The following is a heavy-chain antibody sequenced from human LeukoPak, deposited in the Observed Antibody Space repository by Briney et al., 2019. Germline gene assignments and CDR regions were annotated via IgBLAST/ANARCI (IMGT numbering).Heavy chain of an antibody. Sequence: GGSLRLSCAASGFTFSSYSMNWVRQAPGKGLEWASSISSSSSYIYYADSVKGRFTISRDNAKNSLYLQMNSLRAEDTAVYYCARDPIRGDAFDIWGQGTMVTVSS. J-gene: IGHJ3*02. CDR1: GFTFSSYS. V-gene: IGHV3-21*01. CDR3: ARDPIRGDAFDI. CDR2: ISSSSSYI. D-gene: IGHD5-12*01.